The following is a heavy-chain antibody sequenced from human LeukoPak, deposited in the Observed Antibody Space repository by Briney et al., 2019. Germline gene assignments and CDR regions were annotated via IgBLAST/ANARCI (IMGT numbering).Heavy chain of an antibody. Sequence: GGSLRLSCAASGFTFSSYAMHWVRQAPGKGLEWVAVISYDGGNKYYADSVKGRFTISRDNSKNTLYLQMNSLRAEDTAVYYCARDRPMIVVVIRLFPQSYFDYWGQGTLVTVSS. CDR1: GFTFSSYA. V-gene: IGHV3-30-3*01. CDR3: ARDRPMIVVVIRLFPQSYFDY. D-gene: IGHD3-22*01. CDR2: ISYDGGNK. J-gene: IGHJ4*02.